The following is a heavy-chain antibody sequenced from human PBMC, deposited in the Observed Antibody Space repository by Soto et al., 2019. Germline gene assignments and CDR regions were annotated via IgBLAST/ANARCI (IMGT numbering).Heavy chain of an antibody. J-gene: IGHJ5*02. D-gene: IGHD6-6*01. Sequence: PGGSLRLSCAASGFTFSDYYMSWIRQAPGKGLEWVSYISSSGSTIYYADSVKGRFTISRDNAKSSLYLQMNSLRAEDTAVYYCARPSSSPPYNWFDPWGQGTLVTVSS. CDR2: ISSSGSTI. V-gene: IGHV3-11*01. CDR1: GFTFSDYY. CDR3: ARPSSSPPYNWFDP.